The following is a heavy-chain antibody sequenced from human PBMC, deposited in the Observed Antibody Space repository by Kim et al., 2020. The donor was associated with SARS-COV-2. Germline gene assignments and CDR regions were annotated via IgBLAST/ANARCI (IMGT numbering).Heavy chain of an antibody. J-gene: IGHJ3*01. D-gene: IGHD5-12*01. V-gene: IGHV1-2*02. Sequence: YAQKCQGRVTRTTDTSINTAYMELSRLRSDDTAVYYCAREGESFGYDVRFWGQGTMVTVSS. CDR3: AREGESFGYDVRF.